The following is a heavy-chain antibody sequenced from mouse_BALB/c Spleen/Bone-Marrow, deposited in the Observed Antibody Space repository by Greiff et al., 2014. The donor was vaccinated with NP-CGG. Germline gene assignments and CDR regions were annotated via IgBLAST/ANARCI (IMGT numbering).Heavy chain of an antibody. CDR2: TDPANGNT. CDR3: ASSAYS. J-gene: IGHJ3*01. Sequence: VQLQQSGAELVKPGASVKLSCTASGFNIKDTYMHWVKQRPEQGLEWIGRTDPANGNTKYDPKFQGKATITADTSSNTAYLQLSSLTSEDTAVYYCASSAYSWGQGTLVTVSA. V-gene: IGHV14-3*02. D-gene: IGHD2-10*01. CDR1: GFNIKDTY.